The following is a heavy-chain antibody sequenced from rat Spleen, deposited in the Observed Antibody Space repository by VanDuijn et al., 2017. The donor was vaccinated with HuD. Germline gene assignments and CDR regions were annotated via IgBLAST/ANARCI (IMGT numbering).Heavy chain of an antibody. J-gene: IGHJ3*01. V-gene: IGHV5-7*01. CDR1: GFTFSDYY. D-gene: IGHD1-4*01. CDR3: TRHDYPGVTTNWLAY. Sequence: EVQLVESDGGLVQPGRSLKLSCAASGFTFSDYYMAWVRQAPAKGLEWVATISYGDSSGHSSTYYRDSVKGRFTISRDNAKTTLFLQMDSLKSEDTATYYCTRHDYPGVTTNWLAYWGQGTLVTVSS. CDR2: ISYGDSSGHSST.